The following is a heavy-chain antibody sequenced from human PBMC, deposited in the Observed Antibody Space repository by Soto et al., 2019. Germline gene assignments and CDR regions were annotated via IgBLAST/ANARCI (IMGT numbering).Heavy chain of an antibody. Sequence: PGGSLRLSCAASGFTLDDYAMHGVRQAPGKGLEWVSGISSNSANIGYADSVKGRFTISRDNAKNSLYLQMNSLRAEDTALYYCAKDIRSISDLYGMDVWGQGTTVTVSS. CDR3: AKDIRSISDLYGMDV. D-gene: IGHD2-2*01. J-gene: IGHJ6*02. V-gene: IGHV3-9*01. CDR2: ISSNSANI. CDR1: GFTLDDYA.